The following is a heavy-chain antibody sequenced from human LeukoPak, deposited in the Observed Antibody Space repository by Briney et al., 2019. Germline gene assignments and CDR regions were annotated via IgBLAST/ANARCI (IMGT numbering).Heavy chain of an antibody. CDR1: GGTFSSYA. V-gene: IGHV1-69*01. D-gene: IGHD2-2*01. Sequence: RVASVKVSCKASGGTFSSYAISWVRQAPGQGLEWMGGIIPIFGTANYAQKFQGRVTITADESTSTAYMELSSLRSEDTAVYYCARRSGYCSSTSCPDWNYWGQGTLVTVSS. J-gene: IGHJ4*02. CDR3: ARRSGYCSSTSCPDWNY. CDR2: IIPIFGTA.